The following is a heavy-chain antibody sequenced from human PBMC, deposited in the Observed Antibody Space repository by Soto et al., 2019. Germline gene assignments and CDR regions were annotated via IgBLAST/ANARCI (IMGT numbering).Heavy chain of an antibody. Sequence: EVQLVESGGGLAQPGKSLTLSCAASGFNFRNYFMHWVRQVPGRGLVWVSFINPDGTTTSYAESVKGRFTISRDNAKNTLFMQMNSLRAEDTGVYYCTTINPYWGQGTLVTVSS. CDR2: INPDGTTT. CDR1: GFNFRNYF. J-gene: IGHJ4*02. V-gene: IGHV3-74*01. CDR3: TTINPY. D-gene: IGHD1-1*01.